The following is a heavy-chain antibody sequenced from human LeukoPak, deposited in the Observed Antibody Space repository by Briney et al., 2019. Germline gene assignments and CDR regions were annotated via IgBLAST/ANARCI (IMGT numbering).Heavy chain of an antibody. D-gene: IGHD2-15*01. CDR2: ITTNGGTT. CDR1: GFTFSDYP. J-gene: IGHJ3*02. Sequence: QPGGSQRLSCAASGFTFSDYPMHWVRQAPGKGLDYVSAITTNGGTTYYATSVKGRFIISRDNSKNTLYLQMGSLRVEDMGVYYCARLSPIVVAPGALDIWGQGTMVTVSS. CDR3: ARLSPIVVAPGALDI. V-gene: IGHV3-64*01.